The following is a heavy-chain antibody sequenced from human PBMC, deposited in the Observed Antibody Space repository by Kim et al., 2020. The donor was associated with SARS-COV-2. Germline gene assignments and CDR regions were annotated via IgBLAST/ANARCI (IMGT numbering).Heavy chain of an antibody. Sequence: GGSLRLSCVASGFTFDDYTMHWVRQAPGKGLEWVSLISWDGGSTYYADSVKGRFTISRDNSKNSLYLQMNSLRTEDTALYYCATGTSIDYWGQGTLVTVSS. D-gene: IGHD3-10*01. CDR2: ISWDGGST. CDR3: ATGTSIDY. V-gene: IGHV3-43*01. CDR1: GFTFDDYT. J-gene: IGHJ4*02.